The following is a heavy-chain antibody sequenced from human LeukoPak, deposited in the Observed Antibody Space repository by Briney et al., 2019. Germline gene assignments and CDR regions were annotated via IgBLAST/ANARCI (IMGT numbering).Heavy chain of an antibody. Sequence: GGSLRLSCAASGFLFSTYAVNWVRRAPGQGLEWVAALSAANSTIYYSHSVKGRFTISRDNAKNSLYLQMNSLRAEDTAVYYCASRVAGSTKGGYWGQGTLVTVSS. CDR2: LSAANSTI. J-gene: IGHJ4*02. CDR3: ASRVAGSTKGGY. D-gene: IGHD6-19*01. CDR1: GFLFSTYA. V-gene: IGHV3-48*01.